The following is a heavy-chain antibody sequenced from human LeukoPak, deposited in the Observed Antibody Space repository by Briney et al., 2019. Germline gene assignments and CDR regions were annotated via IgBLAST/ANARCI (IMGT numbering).Heavy chain of an antibody. Sequence: SETLSLTCTVSGGSISSYYWSWIRQPPGKGLEWIGYIYYSGSTNYNPSLKSRVTISVDTSKNQFSLKLSSVTAADTAVYYCARDRRRSYYGMDVWGQGTTVTVSS. CDR1: GGSISSYY. CDR3: ARDRRRSYYGMDV. CDR2: IYYSGST. J-gene: IGHJ6*02. V-gene: IGHV4-59*01.